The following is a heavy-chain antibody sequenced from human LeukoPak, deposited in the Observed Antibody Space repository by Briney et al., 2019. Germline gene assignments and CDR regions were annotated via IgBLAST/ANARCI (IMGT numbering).Heavy chain of an antibody. Sequence: GGSLRLSCAASGFTFSSYSMNWVRQAPGKGLEWVSSISSSSSYIYYADSVKGRFTISRDNAKNSLYLQMNSLRAEDTALYYCASQKANFYDSSGDVWGQGTTVTVSS. V-gene: IGHV3-21*04. D-gene: IGHD3-22*01. CDR1: GFTFSSYS. CDR2: ISSSSSYI. CDR3: ASQKANFYDSSGDV. J-gene: IGHJ6*02.